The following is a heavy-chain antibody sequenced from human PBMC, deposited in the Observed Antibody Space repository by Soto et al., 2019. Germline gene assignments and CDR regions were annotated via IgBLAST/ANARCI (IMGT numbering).Heavy chain of an antibody. D-gene: IGHD2-21*02. CDR2: IYYSGST. CDR3: ASHPSDFWFDP. Sequence: QLQLQESGPGLVKPSETLSLTCSVSGGSISSSSYFWGWIRQPPGKGLEWIGSIYYSGSTYYNPSPQSRLTVSVDTSKNQFSPKLSSVTAADTAVYYCASHPSDFWFDPWGQGTLVTVSS. J-gene: IGHJ5*02. V-gene: IGHV4-39*01. CDR1: GGSISSSSYF.